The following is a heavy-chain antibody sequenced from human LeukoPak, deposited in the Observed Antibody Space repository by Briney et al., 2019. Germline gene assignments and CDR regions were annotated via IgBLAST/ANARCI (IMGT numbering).Heavy chain of an antibody. CDR1: GFTFSIYG. J-gene: IGHJ4*02. CDR2: ISDSGSDT. V-gene: IGHV3-23*01. Sequence: GGSLRLSCAVSGFTFSIYGMSWVRQAPGKGLEWVSAISDSGSDTYYADSVKGRFTISKDNSKNTLYLRMNSLRADDTAVYYCAKRVPYSSSSVYFDYWGQGTLVTVSS. D-gene: IGHD6-6*01. CDR3: AKRVPYSSSSVYFDY.